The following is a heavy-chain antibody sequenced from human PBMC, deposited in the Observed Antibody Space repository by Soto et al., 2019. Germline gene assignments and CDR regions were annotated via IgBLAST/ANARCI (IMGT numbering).Heavy chain of an antibody. CDR2: IRSKANSYAT. J-gene: IGHJ6*03. CDR1: GFTFSGSA. Sequence: PGGSLRLSCAASGFTFSGSAMHWVRQASGKGLEWVGRIRSKANSYATAYAASVKGRFTISRDDSKNTAYLQMNSLKTEDTAVYYCTRHTRYGDLGTTTTNYYYYYMDVWGKGTTVTVSS. V-gene: IGHV3-73*01. CDR3: TRHTRYGDLGTTTTNYYYYYMDV. D-gene: IGHD4-17*01.